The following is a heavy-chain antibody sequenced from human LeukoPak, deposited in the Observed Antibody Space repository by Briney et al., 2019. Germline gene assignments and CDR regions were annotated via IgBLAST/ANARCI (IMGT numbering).Heavy chain of an antibody. Sequence: KPSEALSLTCTVSGGSISSYYWSWIRQPAGKGQEWIGRIYTSGSTNYNPSLKSRVTISVDKSKNQFSLKLSSVTAADTAVYYCARGGSSSSGRYFDYWGQGTLVTVSS. D-gene: IGHD6-6*01. CDR3: ARGGSSSSGRYFDY. J-gene: IGHJ4*02. V-gene: IGHV4-4*07. CDR1: GGSISSYY. CDR2: IYTSGST.